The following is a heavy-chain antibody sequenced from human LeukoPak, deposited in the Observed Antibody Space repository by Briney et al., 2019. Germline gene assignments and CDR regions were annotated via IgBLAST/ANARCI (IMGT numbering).Heavy chain of an antibody. Sequence: GDSLKISCQGSGYYFNGYWIGWVRQMPGKGPEWMGIIYPGDSATTYSPSFHGQVTISADKSFSTAYLQWSSLKAADTALYYCATFWGVGGGVLDIWGQGTMVTVSS. CDR3: ATFWGVGGGVLDI. CDR1: GYYFNGYW. V-gene: IGHV5-51*01. D-gene: IGHD3-16*01. CDR2: IYPGDSAT. J-gene: IGHJ3*02.